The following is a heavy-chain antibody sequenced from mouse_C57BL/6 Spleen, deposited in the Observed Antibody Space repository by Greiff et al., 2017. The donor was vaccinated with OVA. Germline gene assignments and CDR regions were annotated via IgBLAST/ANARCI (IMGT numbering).Heavy chain of an antibody. CDR3: TTGGYWYFDV. CDR2: IDPSDSYT. J-gene: IGHJ1*03. D-gene: IGHD1-1*01. CDR1: GYTFTSYW. Sequence: VQLQQPGAELVKPGASVKLSCKASGYTFTSYWMQWVKQRPGQGLEWIGEIDPSDSYTNYNQKFKGKATLTVDTSSSTAYMQLSSLTSEDSAVYYCTTGGYWYFDVWGTGTTVTVSS. V-gene: IGHV1-50*01.